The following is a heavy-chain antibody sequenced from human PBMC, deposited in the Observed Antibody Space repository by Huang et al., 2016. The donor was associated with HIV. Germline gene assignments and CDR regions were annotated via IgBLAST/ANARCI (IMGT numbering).Heavy chain of an antibody. CDR3: ARGSRSNGVSSFDY. V-gene: IGHV3-30-3*01. CDR2: ISYDGSKK. J-gene: IGHJ4*02. Sequence: QVQLVESGGGVVQPGRSLRLSCAASGFTFSSYAMHWVRQAPGQGVELVAVISYDGSKKYYADSVKGRFTISRDNSKNTLYLQMNSLRAEDTAVYYCARGSRSNGVSSFDYWGQGTLVTVSS. CDR1: GFTFSSYA. D-gene: IGHD2-8*01.